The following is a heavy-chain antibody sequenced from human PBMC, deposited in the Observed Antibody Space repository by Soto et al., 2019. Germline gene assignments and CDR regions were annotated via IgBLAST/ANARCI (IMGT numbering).Heavy chain of an antibody. CDR2: ISAYNGNT. Sequence: ASVQVSCPPCRFALTCYSTFWVRQGIGQGLEWMGWISAYNGNTNYAQKLQGRVTMTTDTSTSTAYMELRSLRSDDTAVYYCARDQPLYSSSWYVYWGQGTLVTVSS. J-gene: IGHJ4*02. CDR3: ARDQPLYSSSWYVY. V-gene: IGHV1-18*01. D-gene: IGHD6-13*01. CDR1: RFALTCYS.